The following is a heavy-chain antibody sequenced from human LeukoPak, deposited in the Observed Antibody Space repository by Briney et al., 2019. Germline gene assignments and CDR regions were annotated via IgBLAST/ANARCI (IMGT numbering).Heavy chain of an antibody. CDR1: GGSISSYY. V-gene: IGHV4-59*01. CDR3: ARATVVTFSDAFDI. CDR2: IYYSGST. J-gene: IGHJ3*02. D-gene: IGHD4-23*01. Sequence: SETLSLTCTVSGGSISSYYWSWIRQPPGKGLEWIGYIYYSGSTNYNPSLKSRVTISVDTSKNQFSLKLSSVTAADTAVYYCARATVVTFSDAFDIWGQGTMVTVSS.